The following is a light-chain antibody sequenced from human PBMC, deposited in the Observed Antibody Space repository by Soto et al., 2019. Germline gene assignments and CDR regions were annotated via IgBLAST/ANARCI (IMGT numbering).Light chain of an antibody. Sequence: IQLTQSPSSLSASVGDGVTITCRASQGISNYLAWYQQKPGEAPKLLIYAASTLQSGVPSRFSGSGSGTDFTLTISSLQPEDFATYYCQHAHRYPPYTFGQGTKVDIK. CDR1: QGISNY. J-gene: IGKJ2*01. V-gene: IGKV1-9*01. CDR3: QHAHRYPPYT. CDR2: AAS.